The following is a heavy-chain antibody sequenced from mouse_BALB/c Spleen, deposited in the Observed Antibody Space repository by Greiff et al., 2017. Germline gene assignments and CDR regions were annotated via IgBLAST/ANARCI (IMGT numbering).Heavy chain of an antibody. D-gene: IGHD2-3*01. V-gene: IGHV1-82*01. Sequence: QVQLQQSGPELVKPGASVKISCKASGYAFSSSWMNWVKQRPGQGLEWIGRIYPGDGDTNYNGKFKGKATLTADKSSSTAYMQLSSLTSVDSAVYFCARGDGYYWYFDVWGAGTTVTVSS. CDR2: IYPGDGDT. J-gene: IGHJ1*01. CDR1: GYAFSSSW. CDR3: ARGDGYYWYFDV.